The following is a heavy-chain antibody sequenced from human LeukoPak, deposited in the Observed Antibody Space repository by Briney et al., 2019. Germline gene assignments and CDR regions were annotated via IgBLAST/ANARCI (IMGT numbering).Heavy chain of an antibody. Sequence: SETLSLTCTVSGGSISSYYWSWIRQPAGKGLEWIGRIYTSGSTNYNPSLKSRVTISVDKSKNQFSLKLSSVTAADTAVYYCARGAVSYYGSGSLSCYFHYLGQGTLVTVSS. J-gene: IGHJ4*02. D-gene: IGHD3-10*01. CDR2: IYTSGST. CDR3: ARGAVSYYGSGSLSCYFHY. V-gene: IGHV4-4*07. CDR1: GGSISSYY.